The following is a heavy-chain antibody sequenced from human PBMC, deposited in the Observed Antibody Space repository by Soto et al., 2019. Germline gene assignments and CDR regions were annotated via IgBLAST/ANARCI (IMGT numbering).Heavy chain of an antibody. Sequence: EVQLVESGGGFVQPGGSLRLSCAASKFSFSGYWMHWVRQAPGKGLMWVSRVNPDGSKTTYADSVKGRFTISRDNAKNTVFLQMNSLRSDYTAVYYCAKVASRSYDWFDPLVQRTLVTVSS. CDR1: KFSFSGYW. V-gene: IGHV3-74*01. CDR2: VNPDGSKT. D-gene: IGHD1-26*01. J-gene: IGHJ5*02. CDR3: AKVASRSYDWFDP.